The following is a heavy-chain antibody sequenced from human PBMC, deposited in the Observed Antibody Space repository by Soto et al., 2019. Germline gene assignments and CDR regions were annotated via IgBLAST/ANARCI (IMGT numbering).Heavy chain of an antibody. J-gene: IGHJ6*02. CDR3: ARGGYYDSSGYYYYYYGMDV. Sequence: GASVKVSCKASGYTFTGYYMHWVRQAPGQGLEWMGWINPNSGGTNYAQKFQGWVTMTRDTSISTVYMELSRLRSDDTAVYYCARGGYYDSSGYYYYYYGMDVWGQGTTVTVSS. D-gene: IGHD3-22*01. CDR1: GYTFTGYY. CDR2: INPNSGGT. V-gene: IGHV1-2*04.